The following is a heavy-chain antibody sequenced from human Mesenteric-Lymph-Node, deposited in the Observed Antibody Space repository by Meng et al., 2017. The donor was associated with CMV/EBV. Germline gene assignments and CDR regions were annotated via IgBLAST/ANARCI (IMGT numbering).Heavy chain of an antibody. J-gene: IGHJ4*02. Sequence: SETLSLTCSVYGGSFSGYYRSWIRQPPGKGLEWIGEINQSGITNYNPSLKSRVTISVDTSKNQFSLMLSSVTAADTAVYYCARGRVEGRPYLGYWGQGTLVTVSS. CDR2: INQSGIT. CDR3: ARGRVEGRPYLGY. D-gene: IGHD6-6*01. V-gene: IGHV4-34*01. CDR1: GGSFSGYY.